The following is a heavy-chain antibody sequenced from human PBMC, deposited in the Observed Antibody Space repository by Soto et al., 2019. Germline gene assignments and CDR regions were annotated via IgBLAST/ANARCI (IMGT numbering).Heavy chain of an antibody. CDR3: ARAQSPEATFDD. Sequence: PXETLSLTSTVSGGSISSSRYYWGWIRQPPGKGLEWIGSIYYSGSTYYKPSLKSRVTISVDTSKNQFSLKLSSVTAADTAVYYCARAQSPEATFDDWGQGTLVTVSS. J-gene: IGHJ4*02. CDR2: IYYSGST. V-gene: IGHV4-39*01. CDR1: GGSISSSRYY.